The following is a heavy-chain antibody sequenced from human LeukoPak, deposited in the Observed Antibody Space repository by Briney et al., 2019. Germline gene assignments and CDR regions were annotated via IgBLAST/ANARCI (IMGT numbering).Heavy chain of an antibody. V-gene: IGHV3-15*07. CDR3: TTGIRGD. D-gene: IGHD3-10*01. CDR2: IASKTDGGAT. Sequence: GGSLRLSCSASGLTVTNAWNWVRQAPGEGLDWVGRIASKTDGGATDYAAPVKGRFTISRDDSKNTLNLQMNSLKTEDTAVYYCTTGIRGDWGQGTLVTVSS. CDR1: GLTVTNAW. J-gene: IGHJ4*02.